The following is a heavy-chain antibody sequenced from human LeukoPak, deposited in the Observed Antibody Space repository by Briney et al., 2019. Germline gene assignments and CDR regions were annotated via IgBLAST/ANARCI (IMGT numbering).Heavy chain of an antibody. CDR1: GFTFSSYG. J-gene: IGHJ2*01. V-gene: IGHV3-30*18. Sequence: GGSLRLSCTASGFTFSSYGMHWVRQAPDKGLEWVAVMSYDGSSKYYADSVKGRFTISRDNSKNTLYLQMNSLRVEDTAVYYCAEASIAGGINWYFDLWGRGTLVTVSS. D-gene: IGHD6-13*01. CDR3: AEASIAGGINWYFDL. CDR2: MSYDGSSK.